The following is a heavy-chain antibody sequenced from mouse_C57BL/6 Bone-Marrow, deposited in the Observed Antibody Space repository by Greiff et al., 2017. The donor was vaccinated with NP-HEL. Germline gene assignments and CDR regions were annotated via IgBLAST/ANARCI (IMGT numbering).Heavy chain of an antibody. CDR1: GYTFTDYN. D-gene: IGHD1-1*01. CDR2: INPNNGGT. CDR3: ARPLYYYGSSLYYFDY. J-gene: IGHJ2*01. V-gene: IGHV1-18*01. Sequence: VQLKQSGPELVKPGVSVKIPCKASGYTFTDYNMDWVKQSHGKSLEWIGDINPNNGGTIYNQKFKGKATLTVDKSSSTAYMELRSLTSEDTAVYYCARPLYYYGSSLYYFDYWGQGTTLTVSS.